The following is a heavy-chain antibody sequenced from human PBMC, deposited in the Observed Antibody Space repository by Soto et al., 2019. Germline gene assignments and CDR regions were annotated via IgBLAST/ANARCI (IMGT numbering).Heavy chain of an antibody. V-gene: IGHV3-48*01. CDR3: ARDQGNYLDSSSPNDAFDL. J-gene: IGHJ3*01. Sequence: EVQLVESGGGLVQPGGSLRLSCTASGFTFRSYSMNWVRQAPGKGLEGVSYISSSSRAIYYADSVKGRFTVSRDNAKNSLYLQMNSLRAEDTAVYYCARDQGNYLDSSSPNDAFDLWGQGTMVTVSS. CDR2: ISSSSRAI. CDR1: GFTFRSYS. D-gene: IGHD3-22*01.